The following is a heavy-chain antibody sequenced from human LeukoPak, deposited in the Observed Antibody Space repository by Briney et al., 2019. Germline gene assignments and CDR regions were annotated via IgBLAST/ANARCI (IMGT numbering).Heavy chain of an antibody. CDR2: ISYDGSDK. J-gene: IGHJ4*02. D-gene: IGHD1-26*01. CDR3: ARDHYSGSYYVGDY. V-gene: IGHV3-30-3*01. Sequence: GGSLRLSCAASGFTFSSYAMHWVRQAPGKGLEWVTVISYDGSDKSYADSVTGRFTISRDNSKNTLYLQMNNLRAEDTAVYYCARDHYSGSYYVGDYWGQGTLVTVSS. CDR1: GFTFSSYA.